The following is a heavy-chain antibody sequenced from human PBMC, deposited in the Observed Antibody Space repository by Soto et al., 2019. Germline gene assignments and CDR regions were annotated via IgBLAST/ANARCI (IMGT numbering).Heavy chain of an antibody. J-gene: IGHJ6*03. CDR3: TRHVDCSGGSCYSGYYYYMDV. D-gene: IGHD2-15*01. Sequence: VPLVESGGGLVQPGGSLKLSCAASGFTFSDSAMHWVRQASGKGLEWVGRIRSKPNTDATAYAASVKGRFTISRDDSKNTAYLQMNSLKTEDTAVYYCTRHVDCSGGSCYSGYYYYMDVWGKGTTVTVSS. CDR2: IRSKPNTDAT. CDR1: GFTFSDSA. V-gene: IGHV3-73*01.